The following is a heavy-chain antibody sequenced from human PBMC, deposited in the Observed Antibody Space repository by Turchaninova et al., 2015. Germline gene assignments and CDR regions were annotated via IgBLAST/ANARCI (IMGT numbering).Heavy chain of an antibody. CDR3: ATRLHSSSPYFDH. J-gene: IGHJ4*02. D-gene: IGHD6-6*01. CDR1: GYSISSGYY. Sequence: QVQLQESGPGLVKPSETLSLTCGVSGYSISSGYYCGWIRQPPGKGLEWIARIYDSGNTSYNPSLKSRVTISVDTSKNQLSLSLSSVTAADTAVYYCATRLHSSSPYFDHWGQGTLVTVSS. CDR2: IYDSGNT. V-gene: IGHV4-38-2*01.